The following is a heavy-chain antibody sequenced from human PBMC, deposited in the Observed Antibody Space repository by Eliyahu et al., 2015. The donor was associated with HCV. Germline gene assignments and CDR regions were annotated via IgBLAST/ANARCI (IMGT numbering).Heavy chain of an antibody. CDR2: ISGSGGNT. V-gene: IGHV3-23*01. CDR1: GFTFSSYA. Sequence: EVQLLESGGGLVQPGGSLRLSCAASGFTFSSYAMTWVRQAPGKGLEWVSVISGSGGNTYYADSVKGRFTISRDNSKNTLYLQMNSLRADDTAVYYCAKGQYNWNYSGMDVWGQGTTVTVSS. CDR3: AKGQYNWNYSGMDV. J-gene: IGHJ6*02. D-gene: IGHD1-20*01.